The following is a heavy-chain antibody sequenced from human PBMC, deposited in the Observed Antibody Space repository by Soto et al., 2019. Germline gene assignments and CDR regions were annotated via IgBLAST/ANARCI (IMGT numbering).Heavy chain of an antibody. V-gene: IGHV1-18*01. D-gene: IGHD3-22*01. CDR2: ISAYNGNT. J-gene: IGHJ4*02. Sequence: ASVKVSCKASGNTFTSYGISWVRQAPGQGLEWMGWISAYNGNTKYEPKFQGRITMTTDSSTSTAYMELRSLRSDDTAVYYCAIQSYYYDSSGYLGLDYWGQGTLVTVSS. CDR3: AIQSYYYDSSGYLGLDY. CDR1: GNTFTSYG.